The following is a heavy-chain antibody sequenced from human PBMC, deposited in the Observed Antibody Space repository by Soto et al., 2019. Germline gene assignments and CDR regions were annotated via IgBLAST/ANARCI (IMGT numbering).Heavy chain of an antibody. D-gene: IGHD3-16*01. V-gene: IGHV4-39*01. Sequence: PSETLSLTCSVSGASISSGYYYWGWIRQPPGKGLEWLGSVYYNGGTYDNPSLKNRVTMSVDTSKNQFSLKLISVTAADTAIYFGGRNMSRRLDNFNNGGR. CDR3: GRNMSRRLDNFNN. CDR2: VYYNGGT. J-gene: IGHJ2*01. CDR1: GASISSGYYY.